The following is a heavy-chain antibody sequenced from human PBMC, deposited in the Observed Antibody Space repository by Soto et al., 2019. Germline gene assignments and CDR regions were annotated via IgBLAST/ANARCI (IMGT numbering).Heavy chain of an antibody. CDR1: GGTFNTYS. CDR2: IIPFIGAP. CDR3: ARGGDSSSLRAFYSYGFDV. Sequence: QVQLVQSGAEVKKPGSSVKVSCKASGGTFNTYSFGWLRQAPGQGLQWMGSIIPFIGAPNYAQNFQDNVTITADESTTTADMELSGLKSEDTAVYFCARGGDSSSLRAFYSYGFDVWGQGTSVTVSS. V-gene: IGHV1-69*18. J-gene: IGHJ6*02. D-gene: IGHD6-6*01.